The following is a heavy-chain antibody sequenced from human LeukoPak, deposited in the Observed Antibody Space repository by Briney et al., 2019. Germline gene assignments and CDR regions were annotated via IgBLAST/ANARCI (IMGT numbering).Heavy chain of an antibody. Sequence: PGGSLRLSCAASGFTVSSNYMSWVRQAPGKGLEWVSAISGSGGSTYYADSVKGRFTISRDNSKNTLYLQMNSLRAEDTAVYYCAKGVDTAHYYMDVWGKGTTVTVSS. CDR3: AKGVDTAHYYMDV. CDR2: ISGSGGST. J-gene: IGHJ6*03. V-gene: IGHV3-23*01. D-gene: IGHD5-18*01. CDR1: GFTVSSNY.